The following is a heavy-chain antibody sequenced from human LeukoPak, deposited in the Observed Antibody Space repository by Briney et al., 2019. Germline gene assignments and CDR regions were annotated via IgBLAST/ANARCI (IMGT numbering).Heavy chain of an antibody. CDR1: GFTFSSYE. D-gene: IGHD3-10*01. Sequence: QPGGSLRLSCAASGFTFSSYEMNWVRQAPGKGLEWVSYISSSGSTIYYADSVKGRFTISRDNAKNSLYLQMNSLRAEDTAVYYCARDFSRMVRGVIGYWGQGTLVTVSS. CDR2: ISSSGSTI. CDR3: ARDFSRMVRGVIGY. J-gene: IGHJ4*02. V-gene: IGHV3-48*03.